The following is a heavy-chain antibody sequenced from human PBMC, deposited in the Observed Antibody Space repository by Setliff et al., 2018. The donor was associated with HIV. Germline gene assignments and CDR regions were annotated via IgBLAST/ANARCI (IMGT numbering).Heavy chain of an antibody. CDR3: AKFFGGYGDYMGFDY. J-gene: IGHJ4*02. D-gene: IGHD4-17*01. CDR2: INTDGSSA. V-gene: IGHV3-74*03. Sequence: PGGSLRFSCAASGFTFSNSWMHWVRQAPGKGLVWVSRINTDGSSATYADSVKGRFTNSRDNAKNTLYLQMNSLRAEDTAVYYCAKFFGGYGDYMGFDYWGQGTLVTVSS. CDR1: GFTFSNSW.